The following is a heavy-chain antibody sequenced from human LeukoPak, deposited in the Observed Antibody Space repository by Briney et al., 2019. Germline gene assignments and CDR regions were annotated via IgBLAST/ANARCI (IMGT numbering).Heavy chain of an antibody. Sequence: SETLSLTCTVSGGSISSYYWTWIRQPAGKGLEWIGRIYTSGSTNYNPSLKSRVTMSVDTSNNQFSLNLSSVTAADTAVYYCARQNIAACKNYFGMEVWGQRATVTVFS. CDR3: ARQNIAACKNYFGMEV. D-gene: IGHD6-6*01. J-gene: IGHJ6*01. V-gene: IGHV4-4*07. CDR2: IYTSGST. CDR1: GGSISSYY.